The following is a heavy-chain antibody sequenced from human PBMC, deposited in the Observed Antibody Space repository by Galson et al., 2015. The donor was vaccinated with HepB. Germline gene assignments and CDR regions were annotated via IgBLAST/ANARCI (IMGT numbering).Heavy chain of an antibody. CDR2: ISYDGSNK. V-gene: IGHV3-30-3*01. CDR3: ARDGGDIVVVPAAILTLGANWFDP. J-gene: IGHJ5*02. Sequence: SLRLSCAASGFTFSSYAMHWVRQAPGKGLEWVAVISYDGSNKYYADSVKGRFTISRDNSKNTLYLQMNSLRAEDTAVYYCARDGGDIVVVPAAILTLGANWFDPWGQGTLVTVSS. D-gene: IGHD2-2*02. CDR1: GFTFSSYA.